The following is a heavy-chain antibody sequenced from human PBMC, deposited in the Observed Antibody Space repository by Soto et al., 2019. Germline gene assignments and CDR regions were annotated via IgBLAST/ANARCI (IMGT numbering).Heavy chain of an antibody. CDR1: GGTFSSYA. V-gene: IGHV1-69*13. CDR3: ARGGPKLGYDITAFDT. CDR2: IIPIFGTA. Sequence: SVKVSCKASGGTFSSYAISWVRQAPGQGLEWMGGIIPIFGTANYAQKFQGRVTITADESTSTAYMELSSLRSEDTAVYYCARGGPKLGYDITAFDTWGHQTMVTGSS. J-gene: IGHJ3*02. D-gene: IGHD2-8*01.